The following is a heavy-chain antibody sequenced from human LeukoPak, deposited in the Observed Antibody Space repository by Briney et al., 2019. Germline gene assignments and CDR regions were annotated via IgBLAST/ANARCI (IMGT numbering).Heavy chain of an antibody. J-gene: IGHJ4*02. CDR2: IYYSGST. V-gene: IGHV4-59*01. CDR3: ARGHYYDGSGYLN. Sequence: SETLSLTCTVSGGSISSYYWCWMRQPPGKGLEWIGYIYYSGSTNYNPSLKSRVTISINTSKNQFSLKLSSVTAADTAVYYCARGHYYDGSGYLNWGQGTLVTVSS. CDR1: GGSISSYY. D-gene: IGHD3-22*01.